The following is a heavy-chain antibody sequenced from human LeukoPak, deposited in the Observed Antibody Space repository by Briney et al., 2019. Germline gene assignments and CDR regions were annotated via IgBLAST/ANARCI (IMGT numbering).Heavy chain of an antibody. CDR2: IYYSGST. V-gene: IGHV4-39*07. J-gene: IGHJ4*02. D-gene: IGHD3-9*01. CDR3: ASRYFDWLYATYYFDY. Sequence: PSETLSLTCTVSGGSISSSSYYWGWIRQPPGKGLEWIGSIYYSGSTYYNPSLKSRVTISVDTSKNQFSLKLSSVTAADTAVYYCASRYFDWLYATYYFDYWGQGTLVTVSS. CDR1: GGSISSSSYY.